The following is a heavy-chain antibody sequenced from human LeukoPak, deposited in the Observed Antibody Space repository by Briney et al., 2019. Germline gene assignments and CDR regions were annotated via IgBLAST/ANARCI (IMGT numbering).Heavy chain of an antibody. D-gene: IGHD2-15*01. CDR1: GFTFSSYW. CDR2: IKQDGSEK. CDR3: ARAPYCIGGSCHFDY. V-gene: IGHV3-7*03. J-gene: IGHJ4*02. Sequence: PGGSLRLSCVASGFTFSSYWMSWVRQAPAQGLEWVANIKQDGSEKYYVDSVKGRFTISRDNAKNSLYLQMNSLRAEDTAVYYCARAPYCIGGSCHFDYWGQGTLVTVSS.